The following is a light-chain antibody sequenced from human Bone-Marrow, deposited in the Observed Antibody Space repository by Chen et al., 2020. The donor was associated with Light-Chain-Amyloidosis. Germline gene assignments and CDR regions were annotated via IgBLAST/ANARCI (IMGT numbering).Light chain of an antibody. V-gene: IGLV1-44*01. CDR3: ASWDDSLNGWV. Sequence: QSVLTQPPSASGTPGQRVTISCSGSSSNIGSRPVNWYQHFPGTAPKLLISTNTQRPSGVPDRFSGSKSGTSASLAISGLQSEDEADYYWASWDDSLNGWVFGGGTKLTVL. CDR1: SSNIGSRP. J-gene: IGLJ3*02. CDR2: TNT.